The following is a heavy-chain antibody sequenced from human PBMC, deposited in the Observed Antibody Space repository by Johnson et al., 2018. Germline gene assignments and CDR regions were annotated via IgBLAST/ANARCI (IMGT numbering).Heavy chain of an antibody. D-gene: IGHD1-26*01. J-gene: IGHJ3*02. CDR3: GKDGPRVVGATWGDACDI. Sequence: QVQLVQSGGGVVQPGRSLRLSCAASGFTFGHYAMHWVRQAPGKGLEWVAIISYDGNNKYYGDSMKGRFTISRDNFKKTVYLQMNSLRAEDTAVYYCGKDGPRVVGATWGDACDIWGQGTMVTVSS. CDR2: ISYDGNNK. V-gene: IGHV3-30-3*01. CDR1: GFTFGHYA.